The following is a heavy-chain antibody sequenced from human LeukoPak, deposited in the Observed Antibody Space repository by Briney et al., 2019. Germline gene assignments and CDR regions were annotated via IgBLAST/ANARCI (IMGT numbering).Heavy chain of an antibody. J-gene: IGHJ4*02. CDR2: ISWNSGSI. CDR3: ARERELLSVYYFDY. V-gene: IGHV3-9*01. Sequence: GRSLRLSCAASGFTFDDYAMHWVRQAPGKGLEWVSGISWNSGSIGYADSVKGRFTISRDNAKNSLYLQMNSLRSEDTAVYYCARERELLSVYYFDYWSQGTLVTVSS. CDR1: GFTFDDYA. D-gene: IGHD1-26*01.